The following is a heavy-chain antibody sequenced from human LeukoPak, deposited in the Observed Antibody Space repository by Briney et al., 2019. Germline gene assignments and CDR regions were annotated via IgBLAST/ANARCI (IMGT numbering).Heavy chain of an antibody. CDR2: IYSGGST. V-gene: IGHV3-53*01. CDR1: GFTVSSNY. D-gene: IGHD4-11*01. J-gene: IGHJ4*02. Sequence: GGSLRLSCAVSGFTVSSNYMSWVRQAPGKGLEWVSVIYSGGSTYYSDSVKGRFTISRDNSKNTLYLQMNSLRAEDTAVYYCARVSSVSTVATLWGQGTLVTVSS. CDR3: ARVSSVSTVATL.